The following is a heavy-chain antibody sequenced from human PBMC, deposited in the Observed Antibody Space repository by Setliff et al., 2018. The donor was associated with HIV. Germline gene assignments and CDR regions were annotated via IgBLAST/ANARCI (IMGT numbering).Heavy chain of an antibody. V-gene: IGHV3-9*03. CDR3: AKGGYGSGSYYYLDY. D-gene: IGHD3-10*01. J-gene: IGHJ4*02. Sequence: GGSLRLSCAASGFTLDDYAMHWVRQAPGKGLEWVSGISWNSGSMGYADSVKGRFTISRDNAKNSLYLQMNSLRAEDMAFYYCAKGGYGSGSYYYLDYWGQGTLVTVSS. CDR1: GFTLDDYA. CDR2: ISWNSGSM.